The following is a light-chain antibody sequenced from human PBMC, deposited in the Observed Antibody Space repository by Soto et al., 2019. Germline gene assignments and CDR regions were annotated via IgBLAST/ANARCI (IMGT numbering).Light chain of an antibody. Sequence: LTQPASVSGSPGQSITTSCTGTSSDIGAYDYVSWYQQYPGRVPKLLIHEVTNRPSGVSDRFSGSKSGNTASLTISGLQTEDEADYYCSSHAGSSAFYVFGTGTKVTVL. V-gene: IGLV2-14*01. J-gene: IGLJ1*01. CDR3: SSHAGSSAFYV. CDR2: EVT. CDR1: SSDIGAYDY.